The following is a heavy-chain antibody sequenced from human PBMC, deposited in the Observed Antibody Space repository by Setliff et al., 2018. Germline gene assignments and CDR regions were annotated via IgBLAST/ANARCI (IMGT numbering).Heavy chain of an antibody. CDR1: GGSITDRSW. CDR3: ARVFYYGSGSYLYYFDS. V-gene: IGHV4-4*02. CDR2: MYHSGNT. Sequence: PSETLSLTCALSGGSITDRSWWNWVRQPPGKGLEWIGEMYHSGNTYYNPSLKSRVTISVDTSKNQFSLKLSSVTAADTAVYYCARVFYYGSGSYLYYFDSWGQGTLVTVSS. D-gene: IGHD3-10*01. J-gene: IGHJ4*02.